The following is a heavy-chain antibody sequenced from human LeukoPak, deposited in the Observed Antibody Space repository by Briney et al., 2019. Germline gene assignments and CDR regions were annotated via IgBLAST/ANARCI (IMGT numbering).Heavy chain of an antibody. V-gene: IGHV3-48*04. CDR2: ISSSGSTI. J-gene: IGHJ4*02. CDR3: ARVAGELRECDY. D-gene: IGHD1-7*01. CDR1: GFTFSSYW. Sequence: GGSLRLSCAASGFTFSSYWMSWVRQAPGKGLKWGSYISSSGSTIYYADSVKGRFTISRDNAKNSLYLQMNSLRAEDTAVYYCARVAGELRECDYWGQGTLVTVSS.